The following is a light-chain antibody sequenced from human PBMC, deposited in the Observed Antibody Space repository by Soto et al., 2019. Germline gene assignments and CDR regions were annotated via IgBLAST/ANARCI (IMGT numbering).Light chain of an antibody. Sequence: QSVLTQPPSASGTPGLRVTISCSGSSSNIGSNTVNWYKQLPGTAPKLLIYFNNQRPSGVPDRFSGSKSGTSASLAISGLQSEDEADYYCAAWDDSLNGQEVFGGRTKLTVL. V-gene: IGLV1-44*01. J-gene: IGLJ2*01. CDR1: SSNIGSNT. CDR3: AAWDDSLNGQEV. CDR2: FNN.